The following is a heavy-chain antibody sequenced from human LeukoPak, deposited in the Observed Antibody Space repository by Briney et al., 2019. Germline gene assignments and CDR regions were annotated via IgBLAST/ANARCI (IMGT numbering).Heavy chain of an antibody. CDR2: ISWSSDSI. Sequence: PGRSLRLSCAASGFTFDDYAMHWVRQAPGKGLEWVSGISWSSDSIGYADSVKGRFTISRDNAKNSLYLQMRSLRTEDTAFYYCAKDSSDYYGSGTYSASFQHWGQGTLVTVSS. D-gene: IGHD3-10*01. J-gene: IGHJ1*01. CDR3: AKDSSDYYGSGTYSASFQH. CDR1: GFTFDDYA. V-gene: IGHV3-9*01.